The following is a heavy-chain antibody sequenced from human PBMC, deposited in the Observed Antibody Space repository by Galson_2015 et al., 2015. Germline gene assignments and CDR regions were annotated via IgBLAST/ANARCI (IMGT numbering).Heavy chain of an antibody. V-gene: IGHV3-30-3*01. CDR1: GFTFSSYA. CDR3: AREDPSRGYFEL. Sequence: SLRLSCAASGFTFSSYAMHWVRQAPGKGLEWVAVISYDGSNKYYADSVKGRFTISRDNSKNTLYLQMNSLRAEDTAVYYCAREDPSRGYFELWGRGTLVTVSS. J-gene: IGHJ2*01. CDR2: ISYDGSNK.